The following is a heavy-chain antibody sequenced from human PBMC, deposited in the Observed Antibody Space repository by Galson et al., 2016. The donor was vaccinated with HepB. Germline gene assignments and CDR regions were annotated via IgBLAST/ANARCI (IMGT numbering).Heavy chain of an antibody. CDR3: ARDPGISNGMDV. V-gene: IGHV3-66*01. Sequence: SLRLSCAASGFTVSNDYMSWVRQAPGKGLEWVSVIYSGGNTYYADSVKGRFTISRDNSKNTVYLQMNSLRCEDTAVHYCARDPGISNGMDVWGQGTTVTVSS. J-gene: IGHJ6*02. CDR2: IYSGGNT. D-gene: IGHD1-14*01. CDR1: GFTVSNDY.